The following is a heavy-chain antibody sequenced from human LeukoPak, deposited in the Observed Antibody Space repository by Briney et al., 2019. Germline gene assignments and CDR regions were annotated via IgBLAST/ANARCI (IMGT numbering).Heavy chain of an antibody. CDR3: ARDTARYYDILTGYRYYYYYYMDV. J-gene: IGHJ6*03. CDR2: ISAYNGNT. V-gene: IGHV1-18*01. D-gene: IGHD3-9*01. CDR1: GYTFTSYG. Sequence: GASVKVSCKASGYTFTSYGISWVRQAPGQGLEWMGWISAYNGNTNYAQKLQGRVTMTTDTSTSTAYMELRSLRSDDTAVYYCARDTARYYDILTGYRYYYYYYMDVWGKGTTVTISS.